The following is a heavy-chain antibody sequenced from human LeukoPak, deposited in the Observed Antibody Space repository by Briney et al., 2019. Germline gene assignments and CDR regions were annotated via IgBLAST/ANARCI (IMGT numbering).Heavy chain of an antibody. V-gene: IGHV3-53*01. CDR3: AVYRGSYYYGMDV. J-gene: IGHJ6*02. Sequence: GGSLRLSCAASGFTVSSNYMSWVRQAPGKGLERVSVIYSGGSTYYADSVKGRFTISRDNSKNTLYLQMNSLRAEDTAVYYCAVYRGSYYYGMDVWGQGTTVTVSS. CDR2: IYSGGST. D-gene: IGHD4-11*01. CDR1: GFTVSSNY.